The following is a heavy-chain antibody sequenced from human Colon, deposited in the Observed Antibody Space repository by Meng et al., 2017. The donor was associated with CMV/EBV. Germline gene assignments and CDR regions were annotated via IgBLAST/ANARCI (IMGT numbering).Heavy chain of an antibody. CDR1: GFSLSTYE. CDR3: ARRGCSGGSCYEDY. D-gene: IGHD2-15*01. Sequence: GESLKISCAVSGFSLSTYEIIWVRQAPGKGLEWVSYMSTSGYAIHYADSVMGRFTISRDNAKNSSYLQMDSLRVDDTAIYYCARRGCSGGSCYEDYWGQGTLVTVSS. V-gene: IGHV3-48*03. CDR2: MSTSGYAI. J-gene: IGHJ4*02.